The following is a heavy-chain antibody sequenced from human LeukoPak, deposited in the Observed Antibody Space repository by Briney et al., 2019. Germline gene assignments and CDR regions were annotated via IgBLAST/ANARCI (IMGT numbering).Heavy chain of an antibody. V-gene: IGHV3-23*01. D-gene: IGHD3-10*01. J-gene: IGHJ4*02. CDR1: GFSFDAYA. CDR2: ISETGRTT. CDR3: AKDHDNTDFYYYFDS. Sequence: GGSLRISCAASGFSFDAYAMSWVRQAPGKGLEWVSSISETGRTTSYTDSVKGRFTISRDKSKSTLHLQMNRLRAEDTALYYCAKDHDNTDFYYYFDSWGQGTLVTVSS.